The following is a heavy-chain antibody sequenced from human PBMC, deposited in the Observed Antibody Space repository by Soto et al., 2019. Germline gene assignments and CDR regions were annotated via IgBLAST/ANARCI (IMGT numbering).Heavy chain of an antibody. D-gene: IGHD2-2*01. V-gene: IGHV3-30-3*01. CDR3: ARDLRKYCSSTSCYPFDP. Sequence: GGSLRLSCAASGFTFSSYGMHWVRQAPGKGLEWVAVISYDGSNKYYADSVKGRFTISRDNSKNTLYLQMNSLRAEDTAVYYCARDLRKYCSSTSCYPFDPWGQGTLVTVSS. CDR1: GFTFSSYG. J-gene: IGHJ5*02. CDR2: ISYDGSNK.